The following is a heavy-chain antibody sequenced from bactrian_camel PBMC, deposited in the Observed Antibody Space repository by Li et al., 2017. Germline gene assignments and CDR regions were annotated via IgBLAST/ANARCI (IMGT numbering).Heavy chain of an antibody. J-gene: IGHJ2*01. D-gene: IGHD1*01. Sequence: VQLVESGGGSVQAGGSLRLSCTASDDSVSNNCMAWVRQPPGKEREGVGTFFSDGTTNYADSVKGRFIVSKDNAKTTWYLQMSSLKPEDTGMYYCATGVRTDLNKCGFLEGWGQGTQVTVS. CDR1: DDSVSNNC. CDR2: FFSDGTT. CDR3: ATGVRTDLNKCGFLEG. V-gene: IGHV3S53*01.